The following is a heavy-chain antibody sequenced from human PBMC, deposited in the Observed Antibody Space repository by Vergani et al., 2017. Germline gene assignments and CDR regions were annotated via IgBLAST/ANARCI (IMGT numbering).Heavy chain of an antibody. V-gene: IGHV4-39*01. Sequence: QLQLQESGPGLVKPSETLSLTCTVSGGSISSSSYYWGWIRQPPGKGLEWIGSIYYIGSTYYNPSLKSRVTISVDPSTNQFSLKLSSVTAADTAVYYCARPVYYGSGSYYFDYWGQGTLVTVSS. D-gene: IGHD3-10*01. CDR2: IYYIGST. J-gene: IGHJ4*02. CDR1: GGSISSSSYY. CDR3: ARPVYYGSGSYYFDY.